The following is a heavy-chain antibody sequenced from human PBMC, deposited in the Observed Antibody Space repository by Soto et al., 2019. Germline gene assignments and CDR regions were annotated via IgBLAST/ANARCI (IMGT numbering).Heavy chain of an antibody. CDR1: GYTFTANG. CDR3: ARELNTGPTAYCPFAY. J-gene: IGHJ4*02. Sequence: GPEATLPGTSVKVSCNTSGYTFTANGLARPRQAPGQRPEWLGWVGTANANTNYAEKFQGSVTMTSDRSTTTTYMELRSLGSDDTTGYYFARELNTGPTAYCPFAYGGQGTLVTVSS. V-gene: IGHV1-18*01. CDR2: VGTANANT. D-gene: IGHD3-16*01.